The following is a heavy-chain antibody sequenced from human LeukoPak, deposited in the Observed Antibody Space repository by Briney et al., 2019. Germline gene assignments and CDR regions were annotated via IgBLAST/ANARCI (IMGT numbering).Heavy chain of an antibody. CDR1: GFTFNSYW. Sequence: HSGGSLRLSCEASGFTFNSYWMSWVRQAPGKGLEWVANIKQDGSETHYVDSVRGRFTISRDNAKNSLFLQMNSLRAEDTAVYYCATYWRHFDWLLSDIWGLGTMVTVSS. J-gene: IGHJ3*02. V-gene: IGHV3-7*05. D-gene: IGHD3-9*01. CDR2: IKQDGSET. CDR3: ATYWRHFDWLLSDI.